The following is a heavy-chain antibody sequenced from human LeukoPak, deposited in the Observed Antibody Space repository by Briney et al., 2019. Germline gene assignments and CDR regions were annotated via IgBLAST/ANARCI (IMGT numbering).Heavy chain of an antibody. D-gene: IGHD2-15*01. CDR3: ARGEKDLAVVVAGWFDP. Sequence: PSETLSLTCTVSGGSISSSRYYGGWIRQPPGKGLEWIGSVYYSGSTYYNPSLKSRVTISVEMSKNQFSLKLSSVTAADTAVYYCARGEKDLAVVVAGWFDPWGQGTLVTVSS. CDR1: GGSISSSRYY. J-gene: IGHJ5*02. V-gene: IGHV4-39*01. CDR2: VYYSGST.